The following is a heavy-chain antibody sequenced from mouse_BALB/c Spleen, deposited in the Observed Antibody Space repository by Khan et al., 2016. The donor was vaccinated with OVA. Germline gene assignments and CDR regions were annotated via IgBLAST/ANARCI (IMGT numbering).Heavy chain of an antibody. CDR2: IWSDGTT. CDR1: GFSLTTYG. V-gene: IGHV2-6-1*01. Sequence: VQLQESGPGLAAPSQSLSITCTISGFSLTTYGVHWVRQPPGKGLEWLVVIWSDGTTNYNSALKSRLTITKDNSQRQVFLKMNSLQTDDTAIYFCARQPYHHYNIMDYWGQGTSVTVSS. J-gene: IGHJ4*01. CDR3: ARQPYHHYNIMDY. D-gene: IGHD2-10*01.